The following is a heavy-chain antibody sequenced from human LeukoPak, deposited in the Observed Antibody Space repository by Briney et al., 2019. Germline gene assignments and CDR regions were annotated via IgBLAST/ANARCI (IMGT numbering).Heavy chain of an antibody. CDR2: IYHSGST. Sequence: SSETLSLTCTVSGGSITSSSYYWGWIRQPPGKGLEWIGTIYHSGSTYYNPSLKSRVTISVDTSKNQFSLKLSSVTAADTAVYYCARDRGYYDSSGPLYYFDYWGQGTLVTVSS. CDR1: GGSITSSSYY. J-gene: IGHJ4*02. V-gene: IGHV4-39*02. CDR3: ARDRGYYDSSGPLYYFDY. D-gene: IGHD3-22*01.